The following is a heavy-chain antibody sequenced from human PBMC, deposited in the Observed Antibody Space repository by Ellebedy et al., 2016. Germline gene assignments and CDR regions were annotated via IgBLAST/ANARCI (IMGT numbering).Heavy chain of an antibody. CDR1: GGSISSSSYY. Sequence: SETLSLXXTVSGGSISSSSYYWGWIRQPPGKGLEWIGSIYYSGSTYYNPSLKSRVTISVDTSKNQFSLKLSSVTAADTAVYYCARDLGRYLDYWGQGTLVTVSS. CDR2: IYYSGST. CDR3: ARDLGRYLDY. D-gene: IGHD3-16*01. V-gene: IGHV4-39*07. J-gene: IGHJ4*02.